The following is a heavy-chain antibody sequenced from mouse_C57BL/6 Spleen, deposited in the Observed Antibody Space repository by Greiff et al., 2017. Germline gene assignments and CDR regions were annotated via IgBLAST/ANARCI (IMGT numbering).Heavy chain of an antibody. J-gene: IGHJ2*01. V-gene: IGHV1-69*01. D-gene: IGHD1-1*01. Sequence: QVQLQQPGAELVMPGASVKLSCKASGYTFTSYWMHWVKQRPGLGLEWIGEIDPSDSYTNYNQKFKGKSTLTVDKSSSTAYMQLSSLTSEDSAVYYCARSHGSSQYYFDYWGQGTTLTVSS. CDR1: GYTFTSYW. CDR3: ARSHGSSQYYFDY. CDR2: IDPSDSYT.